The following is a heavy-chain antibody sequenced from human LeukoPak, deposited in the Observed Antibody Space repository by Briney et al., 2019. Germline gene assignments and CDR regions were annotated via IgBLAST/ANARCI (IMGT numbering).Heavy chain of an antibody. J-gene: IGHJ4*02. D-gene: IGHD5-18*01. V-gene: IGHV1-58*02. CDR2: IVVGSGNT. Sequence: GTSVKVSCKASGFTFTSSAMQWVRQARGQRLEWIGWIVVGSGNTNYAQKFKERVTITRDMSTSTAYMELSSLRSEDTAVYYCAAVRGYSYGYYFDYWGQGTLVTVSS. CDR3: AAVRGYSYGYYFDY. CDR1: GFTFTSSA.